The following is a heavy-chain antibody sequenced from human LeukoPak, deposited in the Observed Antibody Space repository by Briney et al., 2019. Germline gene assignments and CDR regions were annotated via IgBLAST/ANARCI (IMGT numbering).Heavy chain of an antibody. CDR3: ARDLSRAPDDAFDI. CDR1: GFTFSSYW. V-gene: IGHV3-7*01. D-gene: IGHD3-3*02. CDR2: IKQDGSEK. J-gene: IGHJ3*02. Sequence: GGSLRLSCAASGFTFSSYWMSWVRQAPGKGLEWVANIKQDGSEKYYVDSVKGRFTISRDNAKNSLYLQMNSLRAEDTAVYYCARDLSRAPDDAFDIWGQGTMVTVSS.